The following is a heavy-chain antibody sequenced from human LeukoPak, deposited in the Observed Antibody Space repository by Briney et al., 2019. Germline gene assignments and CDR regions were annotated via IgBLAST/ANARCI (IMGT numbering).Heavy chain of an antibody. D-gene: IGHD3-22*01. J-gene: IGHJ3*02. CDR2: IYYSGST. CDR3: ASQFDYYDSSGSRVGAFDI. CDR1: GGSISSYY. V-gene: IGHV4-59*08. Sequence: PSETLSLTCTVSGGSISSYYWSWIRQPPGKGLEWIGYIYYSGSTNYNPSLKSRVTISVDTSKNQFSLKLSSVTAADTAVYYCASQFDYYDSSGSRVGAFDIWGQGTMVTVSS.